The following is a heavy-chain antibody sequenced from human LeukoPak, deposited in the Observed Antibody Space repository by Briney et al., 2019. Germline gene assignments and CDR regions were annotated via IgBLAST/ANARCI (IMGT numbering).Heavy chain of an antibody. J-gene: IGHJ4*02. D-gene: IGHD6-6*01. Sequence: GGSLRLSCAASGFTFSSYTMSWVRQAPGKGLEWVSAISGSGGSTYYADSVKGRFTISRDNAKNSLYLQMNSLRTEDTAVYYCARGGAARPDYWGQGTLVTVSS. CDR3: ARGGAARPDY. CDR1: GFTFSSYT. CDR2: ISGSGGST. V-gene: IGHV3-23*01.